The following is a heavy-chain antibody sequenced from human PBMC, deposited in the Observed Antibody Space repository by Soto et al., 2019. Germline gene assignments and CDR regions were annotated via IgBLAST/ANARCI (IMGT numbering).Heavy chain of an antibody. CDR3: ARRYGWLYFDY. V-gene: IGHV4-59*08. Sequence: PSETLSLTCSVSGASISGHYWTWIRQPPGQGLEWIGYMYDSGTTGYNPSLESRTTISVDTSKNQFSLKLTSVTAADTALYYCARRYGWLYFDYWGQGSLVTVSS. CDR1: GASISGHY. D-gene: IGHD3-10*01. J-gene: IGHJ4*02. CDR2: MYDSGTT.